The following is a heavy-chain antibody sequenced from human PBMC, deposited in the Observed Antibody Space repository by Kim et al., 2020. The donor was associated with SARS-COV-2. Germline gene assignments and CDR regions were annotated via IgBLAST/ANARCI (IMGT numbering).Heavy chain of an antibody. D-gene: IGHD3-22*01. Sequence: SETLSLTCNVSGASMGSSRHYWAWIRQSPGEGLEWIGSMYHSGSTFYNPSLKSRGSIAADTSKNQFSLKLASVTAADTAVYYCATSISVISRMDVWGQGTTVTVSS. J-gene: IGHJ6*02. CDR1: GASMGSSRHY. CDR3: ATSISVISRMDV. CDR2: MYHSGST. V-gene: IGHV4-39*01.